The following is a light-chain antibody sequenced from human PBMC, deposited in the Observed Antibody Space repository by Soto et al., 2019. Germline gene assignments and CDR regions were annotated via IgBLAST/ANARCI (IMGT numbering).Light chain of an antibody. J-gene: IGKJ2*01. CDR3: QQSYSTPYT. CDR1: QSIRSY. V-gene: IGKV1-39*01. CDR2: PAS. Sequence: DIQMTQSPSSLSASVRDRVTITCRASQSIRSYLNWYQQKPGKAPKLLIYPASSLQSGVPSRCSGSGSGTDFTLNISSLQHEAVATYCSQQSYSTPYTFGQGTKLDIK.